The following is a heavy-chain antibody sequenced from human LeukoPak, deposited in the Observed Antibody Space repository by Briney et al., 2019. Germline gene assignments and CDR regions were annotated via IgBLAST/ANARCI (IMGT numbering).Heavy chain of an antibody. J-gene: IGHJ3*02. D-gene: IGHD6-13*01. CDR3: ARVGGSSSWYGPGAFDI. CDR2: IYSGGST. Sequence: GGSLRLSCAASGFTVSSNYMSWVRQAPGKGLEWVSVIYSGGSTYYADSVKGRFTISRDNSKNTLYLQMNSLRAEDTAVYYCARVGGSSSWYGPGAFDIWGQGTMVTVSS. V-gene: IGHV3-53*01. CDR1: GFTVSSNY.